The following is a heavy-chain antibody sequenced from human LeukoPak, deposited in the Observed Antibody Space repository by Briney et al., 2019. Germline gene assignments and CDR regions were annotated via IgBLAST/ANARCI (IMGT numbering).Heavy chain of an antibody. CDR1: GFSFSGYA. CDR3: AKSLLEMVYAPGD. D-gene: IGHD2-8*01. J-gene: IGHJ4*02. CDR2: VSGNGNNK. V-gene: IGHV3-23*01. Sequence: PGGSLRLSCAASGFSFSGYAMSWVRQAPGKGLEWVSVVSGNGNNKYYADSVKGRFTISRDNSKNTLYLQMNSLRAEDTAVYYCAKSLLEMVYAPGDWGQGTLVTVSS.